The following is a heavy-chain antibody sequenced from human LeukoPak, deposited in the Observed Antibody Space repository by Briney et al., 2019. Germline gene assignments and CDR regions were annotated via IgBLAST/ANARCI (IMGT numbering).Heavy chain of an antibody. Sequence: GGSLRLSCAASGFTFSSYAMHWVRQAPGKGLEWVAVISYDGSNKYYADSVKGRFTISRDNSKNTLYLQMNSLRAEDTAVYYCARDRPDGYNPYYFDYWGQGTLVTVSS. CDR2: ISYDGSNK. V-gene: IGHV3-30-3*01. CDR3: ARDRPDGYNPYYFDY. D-gene: IGHD5-24*01. CDR1: GFTFSSYA. J-gene: IGHJ4*02.